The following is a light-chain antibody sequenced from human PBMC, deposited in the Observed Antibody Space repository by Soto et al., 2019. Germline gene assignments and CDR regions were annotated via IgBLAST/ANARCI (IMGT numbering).Light chain of an antibody. V-gene: IGLV2-14*01. CDR1: SSDVGGYNY. CDR2: DVS. Sequence: QAVVTQPASVSGSPGQSITISCTGTSSDVGGYNYVSWYQQHPGKAPKLMIYDVSNRPSGVSNRFSGSKSGNTASLTISGLQAEDEADYYCSSYTSSSTSFGGGTKFTVL. J-gene: IGLJ2*01. CDR3: SSYTSSSTS.